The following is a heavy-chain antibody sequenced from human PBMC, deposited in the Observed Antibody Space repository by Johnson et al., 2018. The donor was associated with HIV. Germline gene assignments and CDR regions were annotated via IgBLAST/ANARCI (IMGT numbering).Heavy chain of an antibody. J-gene: IGHJ3*02. V-gene: IGHV3-74*02. D-gene: IGHD2-15*01. Sequence: VQLVESGGGVVQPGRSLRLSCAASGFTFSSYWMHWVRQAPGKGLVWVSRINSDGSSTSYADSVKGRFTISRDNAKNTLYLQMNSLRAEDTALYYCARAPGGSPRAACDIWGQGTMVTGSS. CDR1: GFTFSSYW. CDR3: ARAPGGSPRAACDI. CDR2: INSDGSST.